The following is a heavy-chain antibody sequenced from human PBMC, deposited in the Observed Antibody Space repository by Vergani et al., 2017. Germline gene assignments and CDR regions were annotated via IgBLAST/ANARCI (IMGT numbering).Heavy chain of an antibody. CDR2: ISWNSGAV. Sequence: EVQVLESGGDLVQPGGSLRLSCEASGITFWKFGMHWVRQGPGKGLEWVSGISWNSGAVDYADSVRGRFTISRDNAKNSLFLEMNSLRFEDTAVYFCTKGSVYYHDSAGHGYDPYTGFDLWGQGTLVTVSS. V-gene: IGHV3-9*01. D-gene: IGHD5-12*01. CDR3: TKGSVYYHDSAGHGYDPYTGFDL. J-gene: IGHJ3*01. CDR1: GITFWKFG.